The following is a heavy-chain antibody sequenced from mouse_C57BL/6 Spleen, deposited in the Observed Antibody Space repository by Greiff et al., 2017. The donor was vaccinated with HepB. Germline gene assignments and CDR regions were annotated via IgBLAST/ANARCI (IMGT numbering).Heavy chain of an antibody. CDR1: GYTFTDYY. CDR2: IYPGSGNT. CDR3: ARGYGNYGYYAMDY. Sequence: VKLQESGAELVRPGASVKLSCKASGYTFTDYYINWVKQRPGQGLEWIARIYPGSGNTYYNEKFKGKATLTAEKSSSTAYMQLSSLTSEDSAVYFCARGYGNYGYYAMDYWGQGTSVTVSS. J-gene: IGHJ4*01. D-gene: IGHD2-1*01. V-gene: IGHV1-76*01.